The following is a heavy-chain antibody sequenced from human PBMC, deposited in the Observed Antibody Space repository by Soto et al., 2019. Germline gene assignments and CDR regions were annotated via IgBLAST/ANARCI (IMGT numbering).Heavy chain of an antibody. V-gene: IGHV3-23*01. CDR2: ISGSGGST. D-gene: IGHD2-2*01. J-gene: IGHJ5*02. CDR3: AKEGQNIVVVPAAYANWFDP. Sequence: QTGGSLRLSCAASGFTFSSYAMSWVRQAPGKGLEWVSAISGSGGSTYYADSVEGRFTISRDNSKNTLYLQMNSLRAEDTAVYYCAKEGQNIVVVPAAYANWFDPWGQGTLVTVSS. CDR1: GFTFSSYA.